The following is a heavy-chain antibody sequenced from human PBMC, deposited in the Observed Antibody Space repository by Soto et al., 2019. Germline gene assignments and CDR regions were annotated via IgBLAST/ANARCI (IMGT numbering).Heavy chain of an antibody. Sequence: QVQLVQSGAEVKKPGASVKVSCKASGYTFTGYYMHWVRQAPGQGLEWMGWINPNSGGTNYAQKFQGWDTMTRDTSISTAYRELSRLRSDDTAVYYCARGGVLRYFRGGFDPWGQGTLVTVSS. V-gene: IGHV1-2*04. D-gene: IGHD3-9*01. CDR3: ARGGVLRYFRGGFDP. CDR2: INPNSGGT. CDR1: GYTFTGYY. J-gene: IGHJ5*02.